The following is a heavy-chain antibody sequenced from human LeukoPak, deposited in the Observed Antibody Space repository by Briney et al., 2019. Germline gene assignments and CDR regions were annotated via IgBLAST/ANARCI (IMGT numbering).Heavy chain of an antibody. J-gene: IGHJ4*02. CDR2: ISTDGSRP. D-gene: IGHD2-15*01. CDR1: GFTFRNYY. Sequence: QPGGSLRLSCAASGFTFRNYYMHWVRRAPGKGLVWVSGISTDGSRPRYADSVNGRFTISRDNAKNTLYLQMNSLRAEDTAVYFCVRDGQGSTPLDYWGQGTLVTVSS. V-gene: IGHV3-74*01. CDR3: VRDGQGSTPLDY.